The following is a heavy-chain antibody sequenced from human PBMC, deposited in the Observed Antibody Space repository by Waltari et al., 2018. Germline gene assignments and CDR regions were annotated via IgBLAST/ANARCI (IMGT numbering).Heavy chain of an antibody. CDR3: ARGGLELDSAYHYDGMDV. V-gene: IGHV1-18*01. CDR2: VRAYDGNR. D-gene: IGHD5-18*01. CDR1: GYTFTSYG. Sequence: HVQLVQSGAAVKKPGASVKVSCKASGYTFTSYGIGWVRQAPGKGLEGVGWVRAYDGNRYFAPRVQSRLTLTTDTSTTTAYMELTSLTFADTAVYYGARGGLELDSAYHYDGMDVWGQGTAVIVS. J-gene: IGHJ6*02.